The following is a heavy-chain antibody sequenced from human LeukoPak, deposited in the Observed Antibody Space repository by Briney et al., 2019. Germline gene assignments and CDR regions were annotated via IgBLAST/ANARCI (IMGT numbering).Heavy chain of an antibody. J-gene: IGHJ4*02. V-gene: IGHV3-21*01. CDR2: ISSSSSYI. D-gene: IGHD2-2*01. CDR1: GFTFSSYS. CDR3: AKEYCSSTSCYSFDY. Sequence: GGSLRLSCAASGFTFSSYSMNWVRQAPGKGLEWVSSISSSSSYIYYADSVKGRFTISRDNSKNTLYLQMNSLRAEDTAVYYCAKEYCSSTSCYSFDYWGQGTLVTVSS.